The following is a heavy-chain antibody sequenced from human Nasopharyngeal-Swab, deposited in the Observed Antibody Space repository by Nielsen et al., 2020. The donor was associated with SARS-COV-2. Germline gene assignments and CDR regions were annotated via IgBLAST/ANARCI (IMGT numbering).Heavy chain of an antibody. CDR3: ARDYYDNYDSDY. CDR1: GYTFTDYY. CDR2: INPDSGDT. V-gene: IGHV1-2*02. D-gene: IGHD3-22*01. Sequence: ASVKVSCKTSGYTFTDYYLHWLRQVPGQGLEWVGCINPDSGDTTYAQKFQGRVTVTSDRSRSTAYIELSRLRSDDTAMYYCARDYYDNYDSDYWGQGTLVTVSS. J-gene: IGHJ4*02.